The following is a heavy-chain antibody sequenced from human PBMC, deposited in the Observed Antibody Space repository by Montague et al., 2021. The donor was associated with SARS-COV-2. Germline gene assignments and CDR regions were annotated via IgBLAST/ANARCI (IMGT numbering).Heavy chain of an antibody. CDR3: AREYSAPRWFGEYNRYGMDV. CDR2: IWYDGSNQ. V-gene: IGHV3-33*08. J-gene: IGHJ6*02. D-gene: IGHD3-10*01. Sequence: SLRLSCVASGFTFSSYDMHWVRQAPGKGLEWVAVIWYDGSNQYYXDSVKGRFTISRDNSKNTLYLQMNSLRAEDTAVYYCAREYSAPRWFGEYNRYGMDVWGQGTTVTVFS. CDR1: GFTFSSYD.